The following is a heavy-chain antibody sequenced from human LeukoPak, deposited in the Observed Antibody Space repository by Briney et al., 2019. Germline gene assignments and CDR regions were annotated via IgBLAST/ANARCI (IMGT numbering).Heavy chain of an antibody. J-gene: IGHJ5*02. Sequence: ASVKVSCKASGYTFTSYAMNWVRQAPGQGLEWMGWINPNSGGTNYAQKFQGRVTMTRDTSISTAYMELSRLRSDDTAVYYCASTIYGDYNWFDPWGQGTLVTVSS. V-gene: IGHV1-2*02. CDR3: ASTIYGDYNWFDP. CDR1: GYTFTSYA. CDR2: INPNSGGT. D-gene: IGHD4-17*01.